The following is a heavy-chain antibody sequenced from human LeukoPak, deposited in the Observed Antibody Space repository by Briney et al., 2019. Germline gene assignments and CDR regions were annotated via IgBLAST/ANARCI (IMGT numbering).Heavy chain of an antibody. CDR2: IYYSGSI. V-gene: IGHV4-59*01. CDR1: GASISSYY. D-gene: IGHD3-22*01. J-gene: IGHJ4*02. CDR3: ARENPSGYYNRPIDY. Sequence: SETLSLICTVSGASISSYYWSWIRQPPGKGLEWIGDIYYSGSIKYNPSLRSRVTMSVDTSKNQFSLKLSSVTAADTAIYYCARENPSGYYNRPIDYWGQGTLVTVSS.